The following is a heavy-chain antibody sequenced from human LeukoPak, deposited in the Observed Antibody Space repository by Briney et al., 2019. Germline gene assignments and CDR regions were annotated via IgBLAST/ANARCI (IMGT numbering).Heavy chain of an antibody. CDR3: ARDKGSSPYYLFDY. CDR1: GYTFSMNV. D-gene: IGHD1-26*01. V-gene: IGHV1-3*04. CDR2: INTGTGKT. J-gene: IGHJ4*02. Sequence: ASVTVSCKTSGYTFSMNVIHWMCQAPGQRLEWMGWINTGTGKTKYSQKFQGRLSITRDTSANTTSMELSSLRSEDTAVFYCARDKGSSPYYLFDYWGQGTLVAVSS.